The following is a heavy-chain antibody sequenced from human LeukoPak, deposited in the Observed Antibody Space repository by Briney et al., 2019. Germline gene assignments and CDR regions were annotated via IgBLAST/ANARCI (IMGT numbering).Heavy chain of an antibody. CDR2: VYHSGNT. V-gene: IGHV4-38-2*02. CDR3: ARNSHLGDLDY. J-gene: IGHJ4*02. CDR1: GYSISSGYY. Sequence: SETLSLTCTVSGYSISSGYYWGWIRQPPGKGLEWIGNVYHSGNTHYNPPLKSRVTISVDTSKNQFSLKLSSVTAADTAMYFCARNSHLGDLDYWGQGTLVTVSS. D-gene: IGHD2-21*01.